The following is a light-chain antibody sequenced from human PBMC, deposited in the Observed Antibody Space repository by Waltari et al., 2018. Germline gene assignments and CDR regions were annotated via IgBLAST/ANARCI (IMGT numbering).Light chain of an antibody. CDR2: KVS. CDR1: QRLLHSNGNTY. Sequence: DVVMTQSPLSLPITPGQPASITCRSSQRLLHSNGNTYLSWFLQKPGQPPRRLIYKVSNRYAGVPDRLSGRGAGTDVTRKISRVEAEDVGGDYCMQGTNLPTFGPGTKLDIK. V-gene: IGKV2-30*02. CDR3: MQGTNLPT. J-gene: IGKJ3*01.